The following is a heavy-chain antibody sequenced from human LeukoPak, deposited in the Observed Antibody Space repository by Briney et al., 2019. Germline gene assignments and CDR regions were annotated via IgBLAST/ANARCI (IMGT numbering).Heavy chain of an antibody. CDR3: ARDADLGATITGAFDI. CDR1: GFTFSSYW. CDR2: INQEGSQN. J-gene: IGHJ3*02. V-gene: IGHV3-7*01. Sequence: GGSMRLSCAASGFTFSSYWMSWVRRAPGKGLEWVASINQEGSQNYYVDSVKGRFTISRDNTKKSLYLQINRLRFDDTAVYYCARDADLGATITGAFDIWGQGTLVIVSS. D-gene: IGHD5-24*01.